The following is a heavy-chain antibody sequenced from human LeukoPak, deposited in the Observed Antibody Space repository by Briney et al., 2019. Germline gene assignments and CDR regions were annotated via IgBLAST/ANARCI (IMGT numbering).Heavy chain of an antibody. V-gene: IGHV4-59*08. CDR1: GGSISSYY. D-gene: IGHD3-9*01. CDR2: IYYSGST. CDR3: ARLTYYDILTGYYNYFDY. Sequence: PSETLSLTCTVSGGSISSYYWSWIRQPPGKGLEWIGYIYYSGSTNYNPSLKSRVTISVDMSKNQFSLKLSSVTAADTAVYYCARLTYYDILTGYYNYFDYWGQGTLVTVSS. J-gene: IGHJ4*02.